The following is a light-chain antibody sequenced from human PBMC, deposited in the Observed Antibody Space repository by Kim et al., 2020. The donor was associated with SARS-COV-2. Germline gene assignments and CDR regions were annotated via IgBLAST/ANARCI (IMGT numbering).Light chain of an antibody. CDR1: QSVNTN. J-gene: IGKJ4*01. Sequence: EIVMTQSPATLSVSPGERATLSCRASQSVNTNLAWYQHKPGQAPRLLIHGASTRATGIPGRFSGSGSGTEFTLTISSLQSEDFAVYYCQQYNTWPPLTFGGGTKVDIK. V-gene: IGKV3-15*01. CDR3: QQYNTWPPLT. CDR2: GAS.